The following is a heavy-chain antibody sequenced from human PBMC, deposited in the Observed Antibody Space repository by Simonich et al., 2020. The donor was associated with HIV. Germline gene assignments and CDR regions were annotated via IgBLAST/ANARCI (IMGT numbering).Heavy chain of an antibody. CDR2: IWYDGKIK. CDR1: GFTFSHYG. Sequence: QVQLVESGGGVVQPGGSLRLSCAASGFTFSHYGMHWVGQAPAKGLGWVAVIWYDGKIKYYAHSVKGRFTISRDNSKNTLYLQMNSLRAEDTAMYYCVRRFDYGGDYWGQGTLVTVSS. J-gene: IGHJ4*02. CDR3: VRRFDYGGDY. V-gene: IGHV3-33*01. D-gene: IGHD4-17*01.